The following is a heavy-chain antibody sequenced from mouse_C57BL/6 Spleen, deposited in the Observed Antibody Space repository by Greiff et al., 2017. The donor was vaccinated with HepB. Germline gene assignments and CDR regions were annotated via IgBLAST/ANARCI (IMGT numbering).Heavy chain of an antibody. Sequence: VQLQQSGPELVKPGASVKISCKASGYAFSSSWMNWVKQRPGKGLEWIGRIYPGDGDTNYNGKFKGKATLTADKSSSTAYMQLSSLTSEDSAVYFCAISNLLYAMNYWGQGTSVTVSS. CDR3: AISNLLYAMNY. CDR1: GYAFSSSW. CDR2: IYPGDGDT. V-gene: IGHV1-82*01. D-gene: IGHD2-10*01. J-gene: IGHJ4*01.